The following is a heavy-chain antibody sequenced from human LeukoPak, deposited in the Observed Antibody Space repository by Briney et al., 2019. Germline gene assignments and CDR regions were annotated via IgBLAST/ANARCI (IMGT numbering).Heavy chain of an antibody. CDR2: IYSGGST. CDR1: GFTVSSNN. Sequence: GGSLRLSCAASGFTVSSNNMSWVRQAPGKGLEWVSVIYSGGSTYYADSVKGRFTISRDNSKNTLYLQMNSLRAEDTAVYYCATGYCSGGSCYSYYYYYMDVWGKGTTVTVSS. V-gene: IGHV3-53*01. J-gene: IGHJ6*03. D-gene: IGHD2-15*01. CDR3: ATGYCSGGSCYSYYYYYMDV.